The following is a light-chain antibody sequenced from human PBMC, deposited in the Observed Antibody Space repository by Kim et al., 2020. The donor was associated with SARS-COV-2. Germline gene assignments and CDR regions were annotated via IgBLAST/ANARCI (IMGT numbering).Light chain of an antibody. J-gene: IGLJ3*02. CDR1: SSDVGGYNS. CDR3: TSYTSGRTWV. V-gene: IGLV2-14*03. Sequence: GQSITITCTGSSSDVGGYNSVSWYQQYPGTPPKLLIYDVNKWPSGVSHRFSGSKSGNTASLIISGLQAEDEADYYCTSYTSGRTWVFGGGTKLTVL. CDR2: DVN.